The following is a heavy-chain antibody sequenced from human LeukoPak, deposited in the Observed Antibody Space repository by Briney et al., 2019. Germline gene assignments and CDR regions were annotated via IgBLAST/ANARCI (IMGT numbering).Heavy chain of an antibody. Sequence: ASVKVSCKASGYTFTGYYMHWVRQAPGQGLEWMGRINPNSGGTNYAQKFQGRVTMTRDTSISTAYMELSRLRSDDTAVYYCRYAEYCSGGSCYSFDYWGQGTLVIVSS. CDR2: INPNSGGT. D-gene: IGHD2-15*01. V-gene: IGHV1-2*06. CDR3: RYAEYCSGGSCYSFDY. CDR1: GYTFTGYY. J-gene: IGHJ4*02.